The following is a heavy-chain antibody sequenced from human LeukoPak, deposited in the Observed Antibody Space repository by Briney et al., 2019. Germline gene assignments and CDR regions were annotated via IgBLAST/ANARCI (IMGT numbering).Heavy chain of an antibody. J-gene: IGHJ4*02. CDR3: AKDLTGSQRGRYFDY. CDR2: ISGSGGST. CDR1: GFTFSSYA. V-gene: IGHV3-23*01. D-gene: IGHD7-27*01. Sequence: GGSLRLSCAASGFTFSSYAMSWVRQAPGKGLEWVSAISGSGGSTYYADSVKGRFTISRDNSKNTLYLQMNSLRAEDTAVYYCAKDLTGSQRGRYFDYWGQGTLVTVSS.